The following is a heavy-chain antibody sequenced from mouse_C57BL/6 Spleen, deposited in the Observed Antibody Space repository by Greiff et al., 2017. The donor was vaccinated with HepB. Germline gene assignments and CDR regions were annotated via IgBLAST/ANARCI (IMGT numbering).Heavy chain of an antibody. Sequence: VQLQQSGTELVKPGASVKLSCKASGYTFTTYWMHWVKQRPGQGLEWIGNINPSNGGTNYNEKFKSKATLTVDKSSSTAYMQLSSLTSEDSAVYYCAREPIDGYYWYFDVWGTGTTVTVSS. CDR2: INPSNGGT. CDR1: GYTFTTYW. D-gene: IGHD2-3*01. CDR3: AREPIDGYYWYFDV. J-gene: IGHJ1*03. V-gene: IGHV1-53*01.